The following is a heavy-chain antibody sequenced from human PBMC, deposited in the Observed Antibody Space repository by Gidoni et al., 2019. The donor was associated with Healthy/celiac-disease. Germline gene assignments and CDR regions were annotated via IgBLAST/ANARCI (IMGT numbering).Heavy chain of an antibody. CDR1: GFTFSSYA. D-gene: IGHD2-21*02. Sequence: EVQLLESGGGLVQPGGSLRLSCAASGFTFSSYAMCWVRQAPGKGLEWVSAISGSGGSTYYADSVKGRFTISRDNSKNTLYLQMNSLRAEDTAVYYCAKDPSAYCGGDCLSGGAFDIWGQGTMVTVSS. CDR2: ISGSGGST. CDR3: AKDPSAYCGGDCLSGGAFDI. J-gene: IGHJ3*02. V-gene: IGHV3-23*01.